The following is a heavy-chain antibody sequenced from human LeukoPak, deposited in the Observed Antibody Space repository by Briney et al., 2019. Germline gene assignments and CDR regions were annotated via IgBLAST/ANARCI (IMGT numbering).Heavy chain of an antibody. J-gene: IGHJ6*04. CDR2: IIPIFGTA. V-gene: IGHV1-69*13. CDR1: GGTFSSYA. D-gene: IGHD2-2*01. Sequence: SVKVSCKASGGTFSSYAISWVRQAPGQGLEWMGGIIPIFGTANYAQKFQGRVTITADESTSTAYMELSSLRSEDTAVYYCAHSGLYCSSTSCYLDYGTDVWGKGTTVTVSS. CDR3: AHSGLYCSSTSCYLDYGTDV.